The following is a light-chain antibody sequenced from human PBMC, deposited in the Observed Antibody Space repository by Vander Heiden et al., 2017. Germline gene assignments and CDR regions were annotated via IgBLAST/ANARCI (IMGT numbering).Light chain of an antibody. Sequence: SVLSQPPSVSGAPAQSVPIPRTGSRSDSGAGYDVDWYQHRPGTAPTFLIYGDTNRPSGVPDRFSGSKSGTSASLAITGLQAEDEADYYCKSYDSFLTGPLFGGGTKLTVL. J-gene: IGLJ2*01. V-gene: IGLV1-40*01. CDR3: KSYDSFLTGPL. CDR1: RSDSGAGYD. CDR2: GDT.